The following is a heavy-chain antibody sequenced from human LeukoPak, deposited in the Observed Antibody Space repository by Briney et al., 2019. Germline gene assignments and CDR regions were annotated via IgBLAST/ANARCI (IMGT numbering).Heavy chain of an antibody. V-gene: IGHV3-7*01. D-gene: IGHD1-26*01. CDR1: GFTFSSYW. CDR3: ARGVYTGNYYYHYMDV. Sequence: GGSLRLSCAASGFTFSSYWMSWVRQAPGKGLEWVANIKQDGSEKYYVDSVKGRFTISRDNAKNSLYLQMNSLRAEDTAVYYCARGVYTGNYYYHYMDVWGKGTTVTVSS. J-gene: IGHJ6*03. CDR2: IKQDGSEK.